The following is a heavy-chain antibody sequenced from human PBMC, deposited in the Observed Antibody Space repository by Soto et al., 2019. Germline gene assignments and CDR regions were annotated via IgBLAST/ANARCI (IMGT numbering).Heavy chain of an antibody. Sequence: CWTCXLQSPLVLLDCIGEINNSGTTNYNPSLKSRVTISVDTSKNHFSLNLSSMTAADTAVYYCARVQVRRGNGSGYLNGFDIWGQGTMVTVSS. CDR1: C. V-gene: IGHV4-34*01. D-gene: IGHD3-3*01. CDR3: ARVQVRRGNGSGYLNGFDI. J-gene: IGHJ3*02. CDR2: INNSGTT.